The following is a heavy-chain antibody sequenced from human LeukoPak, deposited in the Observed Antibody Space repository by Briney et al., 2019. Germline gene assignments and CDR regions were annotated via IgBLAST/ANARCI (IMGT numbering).Heavy chain of an antibody. Sequence: PSETLSLTCAVSGYSISSGYYWGWIRPPPGKGLEWIGNIYHSGNTYYNPSLKSRVTISVDTSKNQFSLKLSSVTAADTALYYCARERGGEYSSSWYYNWFDPWGQGTLVTVSS. J-gene: IGHJ5*02. CDR2: IYHSGNT. D-gene: IGHD6-13*01. V-gene: IGHV4-38-2*02. CDR1: GYSISSGYY. CDR3: ARERGGEYSSSWYYNWFDP.